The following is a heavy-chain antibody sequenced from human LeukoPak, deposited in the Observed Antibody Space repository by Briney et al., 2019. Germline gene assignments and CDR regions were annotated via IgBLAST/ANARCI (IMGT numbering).Heavy chain of an antibody. CDR3: ARVRAEVRGVINDLDY. Sequence: SETLSLTCAVSGGSLSGYFWGWIRQPPGKGLDWIGEINHNGRTNYNASLKSRVTISADTSKNLLSLKLSSVTAADTAVYYCARVRAEVRGVINDLDYWGQGTLVTVSS. CDR2: INHNGRT. V-gene: IGHV4-34*01. CDR1: GGSLSGYF. J-gene: IGHJ4*02. D-gene: IGHD3-10*01.